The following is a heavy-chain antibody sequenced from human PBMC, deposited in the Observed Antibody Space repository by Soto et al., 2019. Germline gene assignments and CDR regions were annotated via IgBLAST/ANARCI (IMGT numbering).Heavy chain of an antibody. Sequence: GGSLRLSCGASGFNFISYAMNWVRQAPGKGLEWVSAINSGGESTFYAESVRGRFTISRDNALNTLFLHMKSLRPEDTAVYYCAHPRGYGVFDAVDIWGQGTMVTV. J-gene: IGHJ3*02. CDR1: GFNFISYA. CDR2: INSGGEST. V-gene: IGHV3-23*01. CDR3: AHPRGYGVFDAVDI. D-gene: IGHD4-17*01.